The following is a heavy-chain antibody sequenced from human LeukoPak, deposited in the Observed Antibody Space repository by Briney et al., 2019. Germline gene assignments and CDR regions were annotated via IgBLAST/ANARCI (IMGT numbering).Heavy chain of an antibody. V-gene: IGHV1-2*02. J-gene: IGHJ4*02. CDR3: ARDEEASGDYFDY. D-gene: IGHD2-15*01. Sequence: ASVKVSCKASGYTFTGYYVHWVRQAPGQGLEWMGWINPNSGGTNYAQKFQGRVTMTRDTSISTAYMELSRLRSDDTAVYYCARDEEASGDYFDYWGQGTLVTVSS. CDR1: GYTFTGYY. CDR2: INPNSGGT.